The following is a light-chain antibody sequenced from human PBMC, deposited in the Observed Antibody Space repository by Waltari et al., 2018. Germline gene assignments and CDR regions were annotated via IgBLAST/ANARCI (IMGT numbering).Light chain of an antibody. CDR3: QKYGSLPAT. J-gene: IGKJ1*01. V-gene: IGKV3-20*01. Sequence: DIVLTHSRRPLSLSPGKRATLSCRVSQSVSRTLSWYQQKPGQAPRLLIYDASSRATGIPDRFSGSGSGTDFSLTISRLEPEDFAVYYCQKYGSLPATFGQGTKVEIK. CDR2: DAS. CDR1: QSVSRTL.